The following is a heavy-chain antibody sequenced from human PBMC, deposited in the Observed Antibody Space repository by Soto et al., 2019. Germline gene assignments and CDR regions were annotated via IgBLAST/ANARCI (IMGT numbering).Heavy chain of an antibody. J-gene: IGHJ3*01. CDR2: IYPGDSDT. V-gene: IGHV5-51*01. Sequence: GESLKISCKGSGYRFAGYWIGWVRQMPGKGLDWMGVIYPGDSDTRYGPSFHGQVTISADKSISTAYLQWSSLKASDTAMYFCARLPGVRGVFDGFNVWGQGTMVTVSS. D-gene: IGHD3-10*01. CDR3: ARLPGVRGVFDGFNV. CDR1: GYRFAGYW.